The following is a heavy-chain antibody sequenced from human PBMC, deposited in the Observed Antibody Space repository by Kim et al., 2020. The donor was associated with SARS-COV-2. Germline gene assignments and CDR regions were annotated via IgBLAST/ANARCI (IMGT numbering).Heavy chain of an antibody. CDR1: GFSFSNYA. V-gene: IGHV3-23*01. Sequence: GGSLRLSCAASGFSFSNYAMVWVRQGPGKGLEWVSGIRGSGGTTYYADSVRGRFTISRDNSKNTLYLQLNSLRGDDTAVYYCGKDPNGDYLGAFDFWGQG. CDR3: GKDPNGDYLGAFDF. D-gene: IGHD4-17*01. CDR2: IRGSGGTT. J-gene: IGHJ3*01.